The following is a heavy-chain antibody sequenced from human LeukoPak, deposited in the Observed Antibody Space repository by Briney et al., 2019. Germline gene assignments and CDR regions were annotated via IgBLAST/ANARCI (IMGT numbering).Heavy chain of an antibody. CDR2: IYHGGST. CDR3: ARAGIAAAGYAGDY. CDR1: GGSISSSNW. J-gene: IGHJ4*02. Sequence: PSETLSLTCAVSGGSISSSNWWSWVRQPPGKGLEWIGEIYHGGSTNYNPSLKSRVTISVDKSKNQFSLKLSSVTAADTAVYYCARAGIAAAGYAGDYWGQGTLVTVSS. D-gene: IGHD6-13*01. V-gene: IGHV4-4*02.